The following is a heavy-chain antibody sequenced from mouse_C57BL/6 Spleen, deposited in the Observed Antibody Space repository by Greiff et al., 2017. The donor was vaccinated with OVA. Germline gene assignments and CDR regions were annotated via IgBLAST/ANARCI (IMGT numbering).Heavy chain of an antibody. V-gene: IGHV1-39*01. J-gene: IGHJ4*01. CDR3: ARSPAVYYDYDVYAMDY. D-gene: IGHD2-4*01. CDR1: GYSFTDYN. CDR2: INPNYGTT. Sequence: SGPELVKPGASVKISCKASGYSFTDYNMNWVKQSNGKSLEWIGVINPNYGTTSYNQKFKGKATLTVDQSSSTAYMQLNSLTSEDSAVYYCARSPAVYYDYDVYAMDYWGQGTSVTVSS.